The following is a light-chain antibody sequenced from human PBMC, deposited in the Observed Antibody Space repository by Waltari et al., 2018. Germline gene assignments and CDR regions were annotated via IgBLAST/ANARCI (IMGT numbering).Light chain of an antibody. CDR1: NNDVGNFNF. V-gene: IGLV2-14*01. CDR2: EVT. J-gene: IGLJ2*01. Sequence: QSALTQPASVSGSPGQSITISCRGTNNDVGNFNFVSWYQQLPGKAPKLIIYEVTSRPSGFSERCSGSKSGITASLTSSGLQAEDEADYYCSSYTTSTTLKRFGGGTRVTVL. CDR3: SSYTTSTTLKR.